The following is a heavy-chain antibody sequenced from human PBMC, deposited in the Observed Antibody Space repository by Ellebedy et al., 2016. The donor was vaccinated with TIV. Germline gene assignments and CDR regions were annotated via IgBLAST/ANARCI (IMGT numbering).Heavy chain of an antibody. J-gene: IGHJ6*02. Sequence: SETLSLTXTVSGGSVSSGSYYWSWIRQPPGKGLEWIGYIYYSGSTNYNPSLKSRVTISVDTSKNQFSLKLSSVTAADTAVYYCARAEIVATITFRREYGMDVWGQGTTVTVSS. CDR3: ARAEIVATITFRREYGMDV. V-gene: IGHV4-61*01. CDR2: IYYSGST. D-gene: IGHD5-12*01. CDR1: GGSVSSGSYY.